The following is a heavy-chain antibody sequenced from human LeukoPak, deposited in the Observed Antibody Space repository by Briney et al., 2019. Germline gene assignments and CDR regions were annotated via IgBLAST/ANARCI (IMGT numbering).Heavy chain of an antibody. CDR2: ISAYNGNT. CDR3: ARDRRIANWFDP. CDR1: GYTFTSYG. D-gene: IGHD6-13*01. Sequence: ASVKVSCKASGYTFTSYGISWVRQAPGQGLEGMGWISAYNGNTNYAQKLQGRVTMTTDTSTSTAYMELRSLRSDDTAVYYCARDRRIANWFDPWGQGTLVTVSS. J-gene: IGHJ5*02. V-gene: IGHV1-18*01.